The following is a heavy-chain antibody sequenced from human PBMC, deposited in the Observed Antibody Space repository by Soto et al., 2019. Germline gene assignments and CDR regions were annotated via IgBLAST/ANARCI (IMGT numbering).Heavy chain of an antibody. CDR3: ASSSALWHGMDA. CDR1: GFRFSSYA. J-gene: IGHJ6*02. D-gene: IGHD6-6*01. Sequence: LRLSCAAPGFRFSSYAMSWVRQAPGQGPEWLSVISASGGSAYYADSVRGRFTISRDNSKNTLYLQMKSLGAEDTAVYYCASSSALWHGMDAWGQGTTVTVSS. V-gene: IGHV3-23*01. CDR2: ISASGGSA.